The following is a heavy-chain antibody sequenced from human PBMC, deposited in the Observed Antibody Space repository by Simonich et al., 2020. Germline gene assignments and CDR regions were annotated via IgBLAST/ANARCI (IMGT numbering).Heavy chain of an antibody. CDR1: GYTFTGYY. Sequence: QVQLVQSGAEVKKPGASVKVSCKASGYTFTGYYMHWVRQAPGQGLGWMGWINPKSGGTNYAQKFQGRVTMTRDTSISTAYMELGRLRSDDTAVYYCARVRFEAFDIWGQGTMVTVSS. CDR2: INPKSGGT. J-gene: IGHJ3*02. CDR3: ARVRFEAFDI. V-gene: IGHV1-2*02.